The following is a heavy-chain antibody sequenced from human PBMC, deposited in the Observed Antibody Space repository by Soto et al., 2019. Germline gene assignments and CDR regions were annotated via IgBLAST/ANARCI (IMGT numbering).Heavy chain of an antibody. J-gene: IGHJ4*02. D-gene: IGHD2-21*02. CDR2: ISANNGNT. CDR3: ARGGHVVVVTAVLDY. Sequence: ASVKVSCKTSGYTFTSYGINWVRQAPGQGLEWMGWISANNGNTEYAQKLQDRVTMTTDTSTSTAYMELRSLTSDDTAVYYCARGGHVVVVTAVLDYWGQRTLVTVSS. CDR1: GYTFTSYG. V-gene: IGHV1-18*01.